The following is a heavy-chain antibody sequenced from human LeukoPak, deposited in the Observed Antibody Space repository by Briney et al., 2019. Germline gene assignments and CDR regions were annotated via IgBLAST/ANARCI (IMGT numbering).Heavy chain of an antibody. CDR1: GFTFSSYS. Sequence: GGSLRLSCAASGFTFSSYSMNWVRQAPGKGLDWVAFIRYDGSNKYYADSVKGRFTISRDNAKNSLYLQMNSLRAEDTAVYYCARDAIGDYGSGSYSDYWGQGTLVTVSS. D-gene: IGHD3-10*01. CDR2: IRYDGSNK. CDR3: ARDAIGDYGSGSYSDY. J-gene: IGHJ4*02. V-gene: IGHV3-30*02.